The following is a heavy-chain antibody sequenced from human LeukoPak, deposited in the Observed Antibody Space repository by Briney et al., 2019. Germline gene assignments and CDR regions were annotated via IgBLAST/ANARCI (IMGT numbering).Heavy chain of an antibody. CDR3: AKESPDYGDYVGLYYYYYMDV. V-gene: IGHV3-30*18. Sequence: GGSLRLSCAASGFTFSSYGMHWVRQAPGKGLEWAAVISYDGSNKYYADSVKGRFTISRDNSKNTLYLQMNSLRAEDTAVYYCAKESPDYGDYVGLYYYYYMDVWGKGTTVTVSS. J-gene: IGHJ6*03. CDR2: ISYDGSNK. D-gene: IGHD4-17*01. CDR1: GFTFSSYG.